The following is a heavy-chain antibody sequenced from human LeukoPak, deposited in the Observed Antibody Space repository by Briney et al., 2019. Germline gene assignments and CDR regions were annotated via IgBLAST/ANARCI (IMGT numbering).Heavy chain of an antibody. D-gene: IGHD3-10*01. Sequence: GASVKVSCKASGYTFTSYGISWVRQAPGQGLEWMGWISAYNGNTNYAQKLQGRVTMTTDTSTSTAYMELRSLRSDDTAVYYCARGGPYGDHGELGYYYYMDVWGKGTTVTVSS. V-gene: IGHV1-18*01. CDR1: GYTFTSYG. CDR3: ARGGPYGDHGELGYYYYMDV. CDR2: ISAYNGNT. J-gene: IGHJ6*03.